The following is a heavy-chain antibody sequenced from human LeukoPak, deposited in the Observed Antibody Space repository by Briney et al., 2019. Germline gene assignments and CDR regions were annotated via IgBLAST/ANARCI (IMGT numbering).Heavy chain of an antibody. D-gene: IGHD6-13*01. Sequence: SETLSLTCAVYGGSFSGYYWSWIRQPPGKGLEWIGEINHSGSTNYNPSLKSRVTISVDTSKNQFSLKLSSVTAADTAVYYCAGVSRSSWTFDYWGQGALVTVSS. CDR3: AGVSRSSWTFDY. V-gene: IGHV4-34*01. CDR2: INHSGST. CDR1: GGSFSGYY. J-gene: IGHJ4*02.